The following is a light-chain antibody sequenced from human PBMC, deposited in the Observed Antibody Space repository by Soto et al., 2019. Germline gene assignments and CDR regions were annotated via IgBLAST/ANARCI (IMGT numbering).Light chain of an antibody. CDR2: AAS. Sequence: TKMTMSPFSLSASIRDRIPIPCRASQDIGGRLAWFQQKPGKAPQYLIQAASILQSGVPSRFSGSGSGTEFILTINYLQPEDFTCYFCLLASSLPRPFCLGTKVDI. CDR3: LLASSLPRP. J-gene: IGKJ1*01. CDR1: QDIGGR. V-gene: IGKV1-12*01.